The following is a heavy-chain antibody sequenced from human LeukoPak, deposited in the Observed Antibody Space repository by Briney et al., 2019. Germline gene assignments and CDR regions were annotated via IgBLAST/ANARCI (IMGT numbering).Heavy chain of an antibody. Sequence: GGSLRLSCAASGFTFSSYSMNWVRQAPGKGLEWVSSISSSSSYIYYADSVKGRFTISRDNAKNSLYLQMSSLRAEDTAVYYCAKGVDTAMVTPFDPWGQGTLVTVSS. J-gene: IGHJ5*02. CDR2: ISSSSSYI. CDR1: GFTFSSYS. D-gene: IGHD5-18*01. V-gene: IGHV3-21*01. CDR3: AKGVDTAMVTPFDP.